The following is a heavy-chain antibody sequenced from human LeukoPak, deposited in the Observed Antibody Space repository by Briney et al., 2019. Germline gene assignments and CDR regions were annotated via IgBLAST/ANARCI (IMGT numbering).Heavy chain of an antibody. CDR2: IYTSGST. CDR1: GGSISSYY. J-gene: IGHJ6*03. Sequence: WETLSLTCTVSGGSISSYYWSWIRQPAGKGLEWIGRIYTSGSTNYNPSLESRVTMSVDTSKNQFSLKLSSVTAADTAVYYCARELAYYYYMDVWGKGTTVTVSS. CDR3: ARELAYYYYMDV. V-gene: IGHV4-4*07.